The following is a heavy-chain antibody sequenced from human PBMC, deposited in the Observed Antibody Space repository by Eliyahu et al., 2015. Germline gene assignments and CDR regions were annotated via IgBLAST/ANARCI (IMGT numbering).Heavy chain of an antibody. CDR3: ARLQLWLRTGGYYFDY. J-gene: IGHJ4*02. V-gene: IGHV4-61*07. D-gene: IGHD5-18*01. CDR1: Y. CDR2: IYYSGST. Sequence: YGSWIRQPPGKGLEWIGYIYYSGSTNYNPSLKSRVTISVDTSKNQFSLKLSSVTAADTAVYYCARLQLWLRTGGYYFDYWGQGTLVTVSS.